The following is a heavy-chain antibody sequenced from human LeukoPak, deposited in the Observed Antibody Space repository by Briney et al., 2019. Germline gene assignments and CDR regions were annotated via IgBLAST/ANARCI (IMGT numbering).Heavy chain of an antibody. V-gene: IGHV3-23*01. CDR2: LSGSGITT. J-gene: IGHJ4*01. Sequence: AGGSLRLSCAASGFTFSNSAMSWVRQAPGKGLGCVSTLSGSGITTYYAASVKGRFTISRENSKNTLYLQMNRMRAEDTAVYYCATGIYSSGWSYFDYWGHGTLVTVSS. CDR1: GFTFSNSA. CDR3: ATGIYSSGWSYFDY. D-gene: IGHD6-19*01.